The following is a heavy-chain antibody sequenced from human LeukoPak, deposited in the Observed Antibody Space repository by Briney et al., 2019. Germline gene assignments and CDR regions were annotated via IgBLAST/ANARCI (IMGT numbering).Heavy chain of an antibody. J-gene: IGHJ5*02. D-gene: IGHD1-14*01. Sequence: SSETLSLTCTVSGGSISSYYWSWIRQPPGKGLEWIGHIYGSGSTNYNPSLKSRVTLSVDTSKNQFSLKLSSVTAADTAVYYCAREGPMGTPLTWSDPGGREPLSPVS. CDR1: GGSISSYY. CDR2: IYGSGST. CDR3: AREGPMGTPLTWSDP. V-gene: IGHV4-59*01.